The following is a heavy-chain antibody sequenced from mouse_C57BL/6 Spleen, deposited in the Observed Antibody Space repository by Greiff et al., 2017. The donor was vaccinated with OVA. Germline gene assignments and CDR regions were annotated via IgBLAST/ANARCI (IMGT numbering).Heavy chain of an antibody. Sequence: EVKLMESGGGLVKPGGSLKLSCAASGFTFSSYAMSWVRQTPEKRLEWVATISDGGSYTYYPDNVKGRFTISRDNAKNNLYLQMSHLKSEDTAMYYCARNYGPYYFDYWGQGTTLTVSS. CDR3: ARNYGPYYFDY. CDR2: ISDGGSYT. D-gene: IGHD1-1*01. J-gene: IGHJ2*01. CDR1: GFTFSSYA. V-gene: IGHV5-4*03.